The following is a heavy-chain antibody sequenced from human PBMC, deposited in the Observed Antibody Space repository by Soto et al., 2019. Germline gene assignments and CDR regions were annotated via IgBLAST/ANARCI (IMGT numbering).Heavy chain of an antibody. CDR1: GGTFSSYA. D-gene: IGHD2-2*01. J-gene: IGHJ6*02. Sequence: QVQLVQSGAEVKKPGSSVKVSCKASGGTFSSYAISWVRQAPGQGLEWMGGIIPIFGTANYAQKFQGRVTTTADESTSTAYMELSSLRSEDTAVYYCARGGYWSSSSGPSYYYGMDVWGQGTTVAVSS. CDR3: ARGGYWSSSSGPSYYYGMDV. V-gene: IGHV1-69*01. CDR2: IIPIFGTA.